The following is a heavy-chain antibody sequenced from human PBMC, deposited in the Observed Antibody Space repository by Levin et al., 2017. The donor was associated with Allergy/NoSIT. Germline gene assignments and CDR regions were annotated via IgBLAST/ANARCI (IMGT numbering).Heavy chain of an antibody. Sequence: GGSLRLSCAASGFTFSSYGMHWVRQAPGKGLEWVAVISYDGSNKYYADSVKGRFTISRDNSKNTLYLQMNSLRAEDTAVYYCAKNVRVSFLVGATPGDIWGQGTMVTVSS. D-gene: IGHD1-26*01. V-gene: IGHV3-30*18. CDR2: ISYDGSNK. J-gene: IGHJ3*02. CDR3: AKNVRVSFLVGATPGDI. CDR1: GFTFSSYG.